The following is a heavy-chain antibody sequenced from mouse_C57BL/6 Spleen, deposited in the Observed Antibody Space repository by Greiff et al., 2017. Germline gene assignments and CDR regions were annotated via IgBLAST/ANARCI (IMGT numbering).Heavy chain of an antibody. J-gene: IGHJ2*01. D-gene: IGHD3-3*01. CDR2: IDPSDSYT. V-gene: IGHV1-59*01. CDR1: GYTFTSYW. CDR3: ARKRDDSVDY. Sequence: QVQLQQPGAELVRPGTSVKLSCKASGYTFTSYWMHWVKQRPGQGLEWIGVIDPSDSYTNYNQKFKGKATLTVDTSSSTAYMQLSSLTSEDSAVYYCARKRDDSVDYWGQGTTLTVSS.